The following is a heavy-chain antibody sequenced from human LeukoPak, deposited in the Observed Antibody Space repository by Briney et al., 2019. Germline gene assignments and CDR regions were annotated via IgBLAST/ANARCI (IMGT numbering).Heavy chain of an antibody. CDR3: ARAKLLLHPHAADY. V-gene: IGHV1-18*01. CDR2: IRAYNGNT. D-gene: IGHD2-21*02. Sequence: GAPVKPSCKASGYPFTPYGISWGPQAPGHGLEWMGVIRAYNGNTNYAQKLQGRVTMTTDTSTSTAYMGLRSLRSDDTAVYYCARAKLLLHPHAADYWGRGTLVTVSS. J-gene: IGHJ4*02. CDR1: GYPFTPYG.